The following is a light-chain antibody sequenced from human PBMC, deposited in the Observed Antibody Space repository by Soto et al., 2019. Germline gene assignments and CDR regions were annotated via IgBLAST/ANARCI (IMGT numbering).Light chain of an antibody. CDR3: QQYGSSPPGLT. CDR1: QSVSSSY. J-gene: IGKJ4*01. Sequence: EIVMTQSPATLSVSPGERATLSCRASQSVSSSYLAWYQQKPGQAPRLLIYDASSRATGIPDRFSGSGSGTDFTLTISRLEPEDFAVYYCQQYGSSPPGLTFGGGTKVDI. V-gene: IGKV3-20*01. CDR2: DAS.